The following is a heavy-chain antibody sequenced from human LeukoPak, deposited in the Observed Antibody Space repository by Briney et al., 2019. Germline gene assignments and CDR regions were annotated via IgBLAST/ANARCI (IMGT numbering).Heavy chain of an antibody. CDR3: AKVSRYCSSTSCYTWYYYYGMDV. CDR2: IKQDGSEK. V-gene: IGHV3-7*01. J-gene: IGHJ6*02. D-gene: IGHD2-2*02. Sequence: GGSLRLSCAASGFTFSSYWMNWVRQAPGKGLEWVANIKQDGSEKYYVDSVKGRFTISRDNAKNSLYLQMNSLRAEDTAVYYCAKVSRYCSSTSCYTWYYYYGMDVWGQGTTVTVSS. CDR1: GFTFSSYW.